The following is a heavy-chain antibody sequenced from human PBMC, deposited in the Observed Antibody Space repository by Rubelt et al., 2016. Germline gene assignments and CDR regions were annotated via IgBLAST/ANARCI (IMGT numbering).Heavy chain of an antibody. CDR2: ISYDGSNK. Sequence: GVEWVAVISYDGSNKYYADSVKGRFTISRDNSKNTLYLQMNSLRAEDTAVYYCARGRGDYDAFDIWGQGTLVTVSS. D-gene: IGHD4-17*01. V-gene: IGHV3-30*04. J-gene: IGHJ4*02. CDR3: ARGRGDYDAFDI.